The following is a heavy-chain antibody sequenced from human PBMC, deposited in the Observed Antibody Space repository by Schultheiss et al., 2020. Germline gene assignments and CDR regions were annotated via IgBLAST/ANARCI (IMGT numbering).Heavy chain of an antibody. J-gene: IGHJ4*02. CDR2: ISYDGSNK. D-gene: IGHD1-26*01. Sequence: GGSLRLSCAASGFTFSSYGMHWVRQDPGKGLEWVAVISYDGSNKYYADSVKGRFTISRDNSKNTLYLQMNSLRAEDTAVYYCAKVVGSSSCAYFDYWGQGTLVTVSS. CDR1: GFTFSSYG. V-gene: IGHV3-30*18. CDR3: AKVVGSSSCAYFDY.